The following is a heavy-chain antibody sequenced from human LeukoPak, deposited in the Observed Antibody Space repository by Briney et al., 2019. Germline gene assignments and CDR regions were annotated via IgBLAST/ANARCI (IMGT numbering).Heavy chain of an antibody. V-gene: IGHV4-39*07. CDR1: GGSISSSNYF. CDR3: ARVRRAMIVVALLGAFDI. J-gene: IGHJ3*02. CDR2: ISYGGTT. D-gene: IGHD3-22*01. Sequence: SETLSLTCTVSGGSISSSNYFWGWVRQPPGKGLEWIGTISYGGTTHDNPSLKSRVIISVDTSKKQFSLRLSSVTAADTAAYYCARVRRAMIVVALLGAFDIWGQGTMVTVSS.